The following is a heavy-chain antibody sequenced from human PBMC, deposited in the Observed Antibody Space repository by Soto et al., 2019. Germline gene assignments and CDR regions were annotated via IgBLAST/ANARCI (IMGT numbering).Heavy chain of an antibody. V-gene: IGHV6-1*01. Sequence: SQTLSLTCAISGDSVSSNSAAWNWIRQSPSRGLEWLGRTYYRSRWYNDYAVSVKSRITINPDTSKNQFSLQLNSVTPEDTAVYYCAKASIAVAGYYFDYWGQGTLVTVSS. CDR3: AKASIAVAGYYFDY. D-gene: IGHD6-19*01. J-gene: IGHJ4*02. CDR2: TYYRSRWYN. CDR1: GDSVSSNSAA.